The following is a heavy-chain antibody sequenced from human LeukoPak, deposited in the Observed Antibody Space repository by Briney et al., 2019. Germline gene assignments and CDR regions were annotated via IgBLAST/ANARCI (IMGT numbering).Heavy chain of an antibody. J-gene: IGHJ6*02. CDR1: GGSISSSSYY. D-gene: IGHD1-14*01. Sequence: SETLSLTCTVSGGSISSSSYYWGWIRQPPGTGLEWIGSIYYSGSTYYNPSLKSRVTISVDTSKSQFSLKLSSVTAADTAVYYCARQKPYPKDYYYGMDVWGQGTTVTVSS. V-gene: IGHV4-39*01. CDR2: IYYSGST. CDR3: ARQKPYPKDYYYGMDV.